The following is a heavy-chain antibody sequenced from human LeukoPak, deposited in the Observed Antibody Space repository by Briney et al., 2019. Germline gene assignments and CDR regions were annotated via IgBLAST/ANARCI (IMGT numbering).Heavy chain of an antibody. CDR2: ISSSSSYI. D-gene: IGHD3-22*01. J-gene: IGHJ4*02. CDR3: PREKLGDYYDSRYYFDY. Sequence: GGSLRLSCAASGFTFSSYSMNWVRQAPGKGLEWVSSISSSSSYIYYADSVKGRFTISRDNAKNSLYLQMNSLRAEDTAVYYCPREKLGDYYDSRYYFDYWGQGTLVTVSS. V-gene: IGHV3-21*01. CDR1: GFTFSSYS.